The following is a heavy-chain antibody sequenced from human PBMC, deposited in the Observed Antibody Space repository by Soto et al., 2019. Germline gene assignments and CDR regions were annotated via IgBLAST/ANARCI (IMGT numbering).Heavy chain of an antibody. Sequence: QVQLVQSGAEVKKPGASVKVSCKASEYTFTNYDFTWVRQTTGQGLEWMGWMNPNSGDTGYAQKFQGRVTMTRNSTINTANMELSSLTSEDAAVYYCASGPRNWGADYWGQGPLVTASS. CDR2: MNPNSGDT. J-gene: IGHJ4*02. V-gene: IGHV1-8*02. CDR3: ASGPRNWGADY. CDR1: EYTFTNYD. D-gene: IGHD7-27*01.